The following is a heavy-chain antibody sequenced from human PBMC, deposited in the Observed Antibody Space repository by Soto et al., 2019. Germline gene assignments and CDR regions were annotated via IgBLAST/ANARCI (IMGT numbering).Heavy chain of an antibody. Sequence: SVNVSCKASGGTFSSYAISWVRQAPGQGLEWMGGIIPIFGTANYAQKFQGRVTITADESTSTAYMELSSLRSEDTAVYYCARIKWGLDHYSGMDVWGQGTAVTV. J-gene: IGHJ6*02. CDR3: ARIKWGLDHYSGMDV. D-gene: IGHD4-4*01. CDR2: IIPIFGTA. V-gene: IGHV1-69*13. CDR1: GGTFSSYA.